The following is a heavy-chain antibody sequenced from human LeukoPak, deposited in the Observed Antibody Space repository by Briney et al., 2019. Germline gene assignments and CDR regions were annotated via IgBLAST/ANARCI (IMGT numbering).Heavy chain of an antibody. V-gene: IGHV4-34*01. J-gene: IGHJ4*02. CDR2: INHSGST. D-gene: IGHD3-10*01. CDR3: ASRGYYGSGSYFFDY. CDR1: GGSFSGYY. Sequence: KPSETLSLTCAVYGGSFSGYYWSWVRQPPGKGLEWIGEINHSGSTNYNPSLKSRVTISVDTSKNQFSLKLSSVTAADTAVYYCASRGYYGSGSYFFDYWGQGTLVTVSS.